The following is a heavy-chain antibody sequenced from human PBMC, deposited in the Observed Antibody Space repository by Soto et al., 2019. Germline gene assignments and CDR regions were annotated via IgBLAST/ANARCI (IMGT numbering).Heavy chain of an antibody. J-gene: IGHJ3*02. V-gene: IGHV4-31*03. Sequence: QVQLQESGPGLEKPSQTLSLTCTVSGGSISSGGYYWSWIRQHPGNGLEGMGYSYYSGSTYDNPSLKNRVHISIDTYKNQFSLTLSSVTAADTAVYYCAREANPPYDCWSGYYKGAFDIWGQGTMVTVSS. CDR1: GGSISSGGYY. CDR2: SYYSGST. D-gene: IGHD3-3*01. CDR3: AREANPPYDCWSGYYKGAFDI.